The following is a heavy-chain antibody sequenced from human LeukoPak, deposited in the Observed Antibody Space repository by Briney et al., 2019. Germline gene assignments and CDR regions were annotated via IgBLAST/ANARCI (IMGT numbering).Heavy chain of an antibody. D-gene: IGHD2-15*01. V-gene: IGHV4-34*01. CDR3: ARRLLGYCSGGSCYSGYFQH. J-gene: IGHJ1*01. Sequence: SETLSLTCAVYGGSFSGYYWSWIRQPPGKGLEWIGEINHSGSTNSNPSLKSRVTISVDTSKDQFSLKLSSVTAADTAMYYCARRLLGYCSGGSCYSGYFQHWGQGTLVTVSS. CDR2: INHSGST. CDR1: GGSFSGYY.